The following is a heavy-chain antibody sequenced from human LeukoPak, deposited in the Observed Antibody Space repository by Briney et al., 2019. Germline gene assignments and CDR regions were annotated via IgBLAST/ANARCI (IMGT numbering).Heavy chain of an antibody. CDR1: GFTFSSYS. D-gene: IGHD3-10*01. CDR3: AKGHGSGSYNELDY. V-gene: IGHV3-21*01. Sequence: PGGSLRLSCAASGFTFSSYSMNWVRQAPGKGLEWVSSISSSSSYMYYADSVKGRSTISRDNAKNSLYLQMNSLRAEDTAVYYCAKGHGSGSYNELDYWGQGTLVTVSS. J-gene: IGHJ4*02. CDR2: ISSSSSYM.